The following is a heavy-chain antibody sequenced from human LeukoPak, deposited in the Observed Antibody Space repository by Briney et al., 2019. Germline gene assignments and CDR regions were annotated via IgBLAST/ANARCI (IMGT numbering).Heavy chain of an antibody. J-gene: IGHJ4*02. Sequence: SGKVSCKASGGTFSSYAISWVRQAPGQGLEWMGGTIPIFGTANYAQKFQGRVTITADESTSTAYMELSSLRSEDTAVYYCASRHNSGYDSNFDYWGQGTLVTVSS. CDR3: ASRHNSGYDSNFDY. D-gene: IGHD5-12*01. V-gene: IGHV1-69*13. CDR2: TIPIFGTA. CDR1: GGTFSSYA.